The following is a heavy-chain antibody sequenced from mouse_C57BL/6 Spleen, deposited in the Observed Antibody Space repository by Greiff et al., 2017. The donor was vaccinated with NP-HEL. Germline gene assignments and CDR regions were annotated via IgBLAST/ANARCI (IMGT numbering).Heavy chain of an antibody. J-gene: IGHJ3*01. CDR2: IYPGSGSP. V-gene: IGHV1-82*01. CDR1: FSAFRRSC. D-gene: IGHD2-10*01. CDR3: ATYPFAY. Sequence: VQLQQSGPELVKPVSSFPLSLLSSFSAFRRSCLPWFPPLPGQGLEWLGRIYPGSGSPNYNGKFKGKATLTADKSSSTAYMQRSSLTSEDSAVYFCATYPFAYWGQGTLVTVSA.